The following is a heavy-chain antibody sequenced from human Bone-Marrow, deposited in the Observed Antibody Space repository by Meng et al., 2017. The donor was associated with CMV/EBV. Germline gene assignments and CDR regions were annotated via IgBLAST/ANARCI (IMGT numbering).Heavy chain of an antibody. V-gene: IGHV3-7*01. CDR2: INQDGSEK. Sequence: GGSLRLSCAASGFTFSDYYMSWIRQAPGKGLEWVANINQDGSEKYYVDSVKGQFTISRDNAKNLLYLQLNSLRVGDTAVYYCARSYLILVAGRAFFDSWGQGTLVTGSS. J-gene: IGHJ4*02. CDR1: GFTFSDYY. D-gene: IGHD3-22*01. CDR3: ARSYLILVAGRAFFDS.